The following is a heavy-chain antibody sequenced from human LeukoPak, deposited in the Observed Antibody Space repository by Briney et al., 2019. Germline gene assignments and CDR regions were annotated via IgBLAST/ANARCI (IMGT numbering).Heavy chain of an antibody. V-gene: IGHV4-59*01. J-gene: IGHJ5*02. CDR2: MSYSGSA. Sequence: SETLSLTCTVTGVSITSYHWSWIRQPPGKGLEWIGYMSYSGSANYNPSLKSRATILLDTSNNQFSLRLTSVSPAATAVYYCARGQLGSGMDDPWGQGTLDTVSS. CDR3: ARGQLGSGMDDP. D-gene: IGHD3-10*01. CDR1: GVSITSYH.